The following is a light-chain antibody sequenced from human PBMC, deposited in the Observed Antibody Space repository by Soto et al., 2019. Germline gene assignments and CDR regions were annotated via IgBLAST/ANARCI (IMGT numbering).Light chain of an antibody. J-gene: IGKJ1*01. Sequence: ETVLTQSPGTLSLSPGERATLSCSARQTIRNNYLAWYRQTPGQAPRLLIYGASNRATGIADRFSGSGSGTDFALIISRLEPEDFALYYCQQYAGSPWTFGQGTKVEIK. CDR1: QTIRNNY. V-gene: IGKV3-20*01. CDR3: QQYAGSPWT. CDR2: GAS.